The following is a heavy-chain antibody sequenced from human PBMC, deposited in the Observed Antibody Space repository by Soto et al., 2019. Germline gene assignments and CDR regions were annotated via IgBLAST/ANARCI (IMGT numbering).Heavy chain of an antibody. J-gene: IGHJ5*02. Sequence: HPGGSLRLSCAASGFNFSEHYIDWVRQAPGKGLEWVGRIRDKANNYRTYYAASVKDRFTVSRDDSDNLASLQMNSLKTEDTAIYYCVSAYCSGGSCYSEPGWFDPWAQGTLVTVSS. CDR2: IRDKANNYRT. D-gene: IGHD2-15*01. CDR3: VSAYCSGGSCYSEPGWFDP. CDR1: GFNFSEHY. V-gene: IGHV3-72*01.